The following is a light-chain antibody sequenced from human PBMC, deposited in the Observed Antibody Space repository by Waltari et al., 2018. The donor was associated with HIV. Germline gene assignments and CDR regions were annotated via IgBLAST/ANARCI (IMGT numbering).Light chain of an antibody. V-gene: IGKV1-9*01. CDR3: QQLNTYPHT. J-gene: IGKJ2*01. CDR2: STS. CDR1: QDSSNS. Sequence: RVTITCRASQDSSNSVAWYQQRPGKAPKLLMYSTSTLQSGVPSRFRGSRSRTEFTLTIASLQAKDFATYFCQQLNTYPHTFGQGTKVEI.